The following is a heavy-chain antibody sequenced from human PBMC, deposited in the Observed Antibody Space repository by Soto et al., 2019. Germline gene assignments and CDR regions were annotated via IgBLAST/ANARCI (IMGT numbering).Heavy chain of an antibody. CDR1: GFTFSSYA. CDR2: ISYDGSNK. J-gene: IGHJ6*02. CDR3: ARGGQALPSPYYYYGMDV. V-gene: IGHV3-30-3*01. Sequence: GGSLRLSCAASGFTFSSYAMHWVRQAPGKGLEWVAVISYDGSNKYYADSVKGRFTISKDNSKNTLYLQMNSLRAEDTAVYYCARGGQALPSPYYYYGMDVWGQGTTVTVSS.